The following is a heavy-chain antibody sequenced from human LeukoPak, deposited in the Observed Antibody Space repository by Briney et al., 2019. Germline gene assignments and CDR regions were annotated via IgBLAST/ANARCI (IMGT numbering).Heavy chain of an antibody. J-gene: IGHJ4*02. CDR1: GGSISSYY. CDR2: IYTSGST. V-gene: IGHV4-4*07. Sequence: SETLSLTCTVSGGSISSYYWSWIRQPAGKGLEWIGRIYTSGSTNYNPSLKSRVTMSVDTSKNQFSLKLSSVTAADTAVYYCARDAFIVVATLDWFDYWGQGTLVTVSS. CDR3: ARDAFIVVATLDWFDY. D-gene: IGHD2-21*01.